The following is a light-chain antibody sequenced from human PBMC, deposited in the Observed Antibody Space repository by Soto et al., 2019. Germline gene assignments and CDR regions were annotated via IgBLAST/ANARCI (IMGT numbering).Light chain of an antibody. CDR1: QTVSNNY. V-gene: IGKV3-20*01. J-gene: IGKJ5*01. CDR2: GAS. CDR3: QQYGSSPST. Sequence: ELVLTQTPGTLSLSPGERDTLSCRSSQTVSNNYLAWYQQKPGRAPRLLIYGASNRATGIPDRFSGSGSGTDFTLTISRLEPEDFAVYYCQQYGSSPSTFGQGTRWRL.